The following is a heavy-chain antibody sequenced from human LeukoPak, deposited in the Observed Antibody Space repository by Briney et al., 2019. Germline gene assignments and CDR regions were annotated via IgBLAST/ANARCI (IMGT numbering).Heavy chain of an antibody. CDR1: GFTFSNDG. CDR3: ARDSGWLRFHY. Sequence: GGTLRLSCAGYGFTFSNDGMNWVRQAAGKGLEWVSGISPSGDITYYIDSVKGRFTISRDNSKNTFYLQMNSLRAEDTAVYYCARDSGWLRFHYWGQGTLVSVSS. D-gene: IGHD5-12*01. J-gene: IGHJ4*02. CDR2: ISPSGDIT. V-gene: IGHV3-23*01.